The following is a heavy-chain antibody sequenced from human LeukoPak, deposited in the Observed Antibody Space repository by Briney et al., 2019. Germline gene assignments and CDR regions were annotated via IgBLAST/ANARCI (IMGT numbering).Heavy chain of an antibody. D-gene: IGHD2-2*01. CDR2: INWSGGST. Sequence: PGGSLRLSCTASGFAFDEQGMSWVRQVPGKGLEWVSGINWSGGSTGYADPLRGRFTISRDNAKNSLYLQMDSLRAEDTALYYRARAPITSPFYFDYWGQGTLVTVSS. J-gene: IGHJ4*02. CDR3: ARAPITSPFYFDY. V-gene: IGHV3-20*04. CDR1: GFAFDEQG.